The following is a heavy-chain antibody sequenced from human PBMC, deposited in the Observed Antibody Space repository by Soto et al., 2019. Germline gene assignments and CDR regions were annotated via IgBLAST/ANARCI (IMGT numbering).Heavy chain of an antibody. CDR3: AKEYCDSSRCFLPDY. V-gene: IGHV1-18*01. CDR2: IDPKNGNT. CDR1: GYTFTTFG. J-gene: IGHJ4*02. Sequence: ASVKVSCKASGYTFTTFGISWVRQAPGQGLEWMGWIDPKNGNTKDAQKFQGRVTMTTDTSTSTAYMELRSLRSDDTAVYYCAKEYCDSSRCFLPDYWGQGTLVTVSS. D-gene: IGHD2-2*01.